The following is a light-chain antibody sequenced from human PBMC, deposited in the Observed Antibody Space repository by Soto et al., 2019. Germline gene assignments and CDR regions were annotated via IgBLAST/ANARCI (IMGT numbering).Light chain of an antibody. CDR2: GAS. J-gene: IGKJ1*01. CDR3: QQYGRSLWT. V-gene: IGKV3-20*01. Sequence: EIVLTQSPGTLSLSPGERATLSCRASQIVGKNYLAWYQQKPGQAPRLLMYGASTRATGIPDRFSGSGSGTDFSLTISRLEPEDFAVYYCQQYGRSLWTFGQGTKVEIK. CDR1: QIVGKNY.